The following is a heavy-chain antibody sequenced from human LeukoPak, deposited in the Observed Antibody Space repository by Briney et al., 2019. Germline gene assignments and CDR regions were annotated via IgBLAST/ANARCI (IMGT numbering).Heavy chain of an antibody. CDR2: IYVGGSA. Sequence: GGSLRLSCAASGFTVSSNYMSWVRQAPGKGLEWVSVIYVGGSAYYADSVKGRFTISGDSSKNTLYLQMNSLRAEDTAVYYCARLKIDGTHFDYWGQGTLVTVSS. J-gene: IGHJ4*02. CDR1: GFTVSSNY. D-gene: IGHD3-9*01. V-gene: IGHV3-53*01. CDR3: ARLKIDGTHFDY.